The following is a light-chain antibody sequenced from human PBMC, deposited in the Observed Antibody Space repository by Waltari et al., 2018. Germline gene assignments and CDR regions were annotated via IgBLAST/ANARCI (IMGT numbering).Light chain of an antibody. CDR3: QQYFTTPLT. J-gene: IGKJ4*01. CDR1: QNILYTSNTKNY. CDR2: WAS. V-gene: IGKV4-1*01. Sequence: DIVMTQSPDSLVVSLGERATINRKSSQNILYTSNTKNYLAWYQQKPGQPPKLLIFWASTRESGVPDRFSGSGSGTDFTLTISGLQAEDVAVYYCQQYFTTPLTFGGGTKVEI.